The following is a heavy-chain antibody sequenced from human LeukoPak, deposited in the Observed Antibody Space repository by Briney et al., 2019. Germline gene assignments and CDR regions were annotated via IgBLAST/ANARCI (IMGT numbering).Heavy chain of an antibody. CDR3: ARSRLYYDSSGYPNDAFDI. D-gene: IGHD3-22*01. Sequence: SETLSLTCAVYGGAFSGYYWSWIRQPPGKGLEGIGEINHSGSTNYNPSLKSRVTISVETSKNQFSLKLSCVTAADTAVYYCARSRLYYDSSGYPNDAFDIWGQGTMVTVSS. V-gene: IGHV4-34*01. CDR1: GGAFSGYY. J-gene: IGHJ3*02. CDR2: INHSGST.